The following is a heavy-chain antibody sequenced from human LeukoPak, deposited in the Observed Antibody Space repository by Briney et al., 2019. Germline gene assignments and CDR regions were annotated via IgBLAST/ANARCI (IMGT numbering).Heavy chain of an antibody. CDR3: ARDERLHSYGPGYFDY. CDR1: GGTFSSYA. Sequence: VASVKVSCKASGGTFSSYAISWVRQAPGQGLEWMGGIIPIFGTANYAQKFQGRVTITADESTSTAYMELSSLRSEDTAVYYCARDERLHSYGPGYFDYWGQGTLVTVSS. J-gene: IGHJ4*02. V-gene: IGHV1-69*13. D-gene: IGHD5-18*01. CDR2: IIPIFGTA.